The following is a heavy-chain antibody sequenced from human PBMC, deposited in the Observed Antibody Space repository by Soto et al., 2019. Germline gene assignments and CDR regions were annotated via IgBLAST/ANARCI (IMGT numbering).Heavy chain of an antibody. V-gene: IGHV4-34*01. J-gene: IGHJ4*02. Sequence: SETLSLTCAVYGGSFSGYYWSWIRQPPGKGLEWIGEINHSGSTNYNPSLKSRVTISVDTSKNQFSLKLSSLRSEDTAVYYCAAVVFDYWGQGTLVTLSS. CDR2: INHSGST. D-gene: IGHD6-19*01. CDR1: GGSFSGYY. CDR3: AAVVFDY.